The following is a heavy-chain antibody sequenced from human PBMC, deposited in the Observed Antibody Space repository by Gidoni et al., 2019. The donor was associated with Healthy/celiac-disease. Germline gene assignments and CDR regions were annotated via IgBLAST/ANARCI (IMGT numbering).Heavy chain of an antibody. CDR1: GFTFSSYA. V-gene: IGHV3-23*01. J-gene: IGHJ4*02. CDR3: AKSDGRYYDILTGYYDY. CDR2: SSGSGGST. D-gene: IGHD3-9*01. Sequence: EVQLLESGGGLVQPGGSLRLSCAASGFTFSSYAMSWVRQAPGKGLEWVSASSGSGGSTYYADSVKGRFTISRDNSKNTLYLQMNSLRAEDTAVYYCAKSDGRYYDILTGYYDYWGQGTLVTVSS.